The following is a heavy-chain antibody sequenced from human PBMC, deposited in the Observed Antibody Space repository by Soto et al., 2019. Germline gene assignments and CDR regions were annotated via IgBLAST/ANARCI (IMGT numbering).Heavy chain of an antibody. CDR1: GGTFSSYA. D-gene: IGHD4-17*01. V-gene: IGHV1-69*01. CDR2: IIPIFGTA. J-gene: IGHJ6*02. CDR3: ARGRGGDYPKYYYGMDV. Sequence: QVQLVQSGGAVKKPGSSVKVSCKASGGTFSSYAITWVRQAPGQGLEWMGGIIPIFGTANYAQKFQGRVTITADESTSTDYMELRSLRSEDTAVYYCARGRGGDYPKYYYGMDVWGQGTTVAVCS.